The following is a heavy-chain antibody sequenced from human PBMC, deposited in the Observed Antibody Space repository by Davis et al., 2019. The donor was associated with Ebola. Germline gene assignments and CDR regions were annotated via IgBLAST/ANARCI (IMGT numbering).Heavy chain of an antibody. CDR2: INSKSGDT. CDR3: ARDQGYYDSSAFDP. Sequence: ASVKVSCKASGFTFIDYYMHWVRQAPGQGLEWMGMINSKSGDTDYGQKFQGRVTMTRDTSISTAYMELSRLRSDDTAVYYCARDQGYYDSSAFDPWGQGTLLTVSS. V-gene: IGHV1-2*02. J-gene: IGHJ5*02. CDR1: GFTFIDYY. D-gene: IGHD3-22*01.